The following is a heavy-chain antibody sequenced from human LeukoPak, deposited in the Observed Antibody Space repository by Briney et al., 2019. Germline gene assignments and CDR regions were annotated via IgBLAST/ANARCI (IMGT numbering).Heavy chain of an antibody. CDR3: ASGPTGFA. CDR2: INGDGGGT. Sequence: GGSLRLSCAASGFTFSSYWMHWVRQAPGKGLVWVSRINGDGGGTNYADSVKGRFTISRDNAKNTLYLQMNSLRAEDTAVYFCASGPTGFAWGQGTLVTVSS. V-gene: IGHV3-74*01. CDR1: GFTFSSYW. J-gene: IGHJ5*02. D-gene: IGHD1-14*01.